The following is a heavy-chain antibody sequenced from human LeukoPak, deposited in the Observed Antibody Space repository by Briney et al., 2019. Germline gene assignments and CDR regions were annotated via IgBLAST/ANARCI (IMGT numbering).Heavy chain of an antibody. D-gene: IGHD2-2*01. CDR2: ITADGSST. J-gene: IGHJ3*01. CDR3: ARGGVPYSFDV. Sequence: GGSLRLSCAASGFPLSGYWTHWVRQAPGKGLVWVSRITADGSSTAYPDSARGRFTISRDSVRNTLYLQMNSLRVEDTAVYYCARGGVPYSFDVWGPGTMVSVSS. V-gene: IGHV3-74*01. CDR1: GFPLSGYW.